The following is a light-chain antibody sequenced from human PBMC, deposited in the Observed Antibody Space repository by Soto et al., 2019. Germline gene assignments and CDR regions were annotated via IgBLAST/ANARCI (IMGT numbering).Light chain of an antibody. Sequence: QSALTQPASVSGSPGQSITVSCTGTRSDVGGYKYVSWYQQHPGKAPKLMIYEVSNRPSGISNRFSGSKSGNTASLTISGLQAEDEADYYCSSYTSTNTLVFGGGTKLTVL. CDR2: EVS. J-gene: IGLJ3*02. CDR3: SSYTSTNTLV. V-gene: IGLV2-14*03. CDR1: RSDVGGYKY.